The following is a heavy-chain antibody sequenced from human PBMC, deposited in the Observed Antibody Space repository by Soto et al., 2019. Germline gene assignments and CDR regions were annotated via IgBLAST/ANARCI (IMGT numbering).Heavy chain of an antibody. CDR2: IYWDDDT. J-gene: IGHJ4*02. V-gene: IGHV2-5*02. CDR3: AHTMAPRIFDS. CDR1: GFSLITSGVG. Sequence: QITLKEAGPTLVKPTQTLTLTCSFSGFSLITSGVGVGWIRQPPGKALEWLALIYWDDDTGYSTSLRNRLTITKDTPRNQVVLTMTNMAPADTATYYCAHTMAPRIFDSWGQGTLVTVSS.